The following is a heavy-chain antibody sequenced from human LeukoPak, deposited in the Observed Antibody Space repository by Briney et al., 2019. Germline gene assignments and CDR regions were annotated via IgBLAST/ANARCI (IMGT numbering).Heavy chain of an antibody. CDR1: GFTFDDYA. CDR2: ISWNSGSI. V-gene: IGHV3-9*01. Sequence: PGGSLRLTCAASGFTFDDYAMHWVRHTPGKGLEWVSGISWNSGSIGYADSVKGRFTISRDNAENSLYLQMNSLRAEDTALYYCARDRDNTRYFDYWGQGTLVTVSS. D-gene: IGHD1-1*01. CDR3: ARDRDNTRYFDY. J-gene: IGHJ4*02.